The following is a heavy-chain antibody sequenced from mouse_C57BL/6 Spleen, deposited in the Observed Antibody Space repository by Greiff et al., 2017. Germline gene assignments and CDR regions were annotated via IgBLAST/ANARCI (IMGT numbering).Heavy chain of an antibody. D-gene: IGHD1-2*01. V-gene: IGHV1-72*01. CDR2: MDPNRGGT. Sequence: QVQLQQPGAELVKPGASVKLSCKASGYTFTSYWMHWVKQRPGRVLAWIGSMDPNRGGTTYNEKFKSKATLTVDKPYSTAYMQRSSLTSEDSAVYYCARAADYGYFYVWGTGTTVTVSS. CDR3: ARAADYGYFYV. J-gene: IGHJ1*03. CDR1: GYTFTSYW.